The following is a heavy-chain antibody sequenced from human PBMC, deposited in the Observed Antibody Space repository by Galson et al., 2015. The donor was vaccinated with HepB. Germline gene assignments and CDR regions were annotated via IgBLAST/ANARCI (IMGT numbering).Heavy chain of an antibody. CDR2: ISGSGGST. J-gene: IGHJ4*02. V-gene: IGHV3-23*01. CDR3: AKHSRIAVAVFMLDY. D-gene: IGHD6-19*01. CDR1: GFTFSSYA. Sequence: SLRLSCAASGFTFSSYAMSWVRQAPGKGLEWVSAISGSGGSTYYADSVKGRFTISRDNSKNTLYLQMNSLRAEDTAVYYCAKHSRIAVAVFMLDYWGQGTLVTVSS.